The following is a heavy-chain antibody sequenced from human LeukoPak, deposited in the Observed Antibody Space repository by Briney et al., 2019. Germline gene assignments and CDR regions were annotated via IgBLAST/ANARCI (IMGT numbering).Heavy chain of an antibody. CDR1: GGSISSYY. J-gene: IGHJ4*02. CDR3: ARGLGLLWFGEFILDY. Sequence: SETLSLTCTVSGGSISSYYWSWIRQPPGKGLEWIGYIYYSGSTNYNPSLKSRVTISVDTSKNQFSLKLSSVTAADTAVYYCARGLGLLWFGEFILDYWGQGTLVTVSS. CDR2: IYYSGST. D-gene: IGHD3-10*01. V-gene: IGHV4-59*12.